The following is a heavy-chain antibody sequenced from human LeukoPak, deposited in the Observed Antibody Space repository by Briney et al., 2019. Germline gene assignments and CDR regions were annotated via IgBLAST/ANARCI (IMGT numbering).Heavy chain of an antibody. CDR1: GYTFTSYG. Sequence: ASVKVSCKASGYTFTSYGISWVRQAPGQGLEWMGWISAYNGNTNYAQKLQGRVTMTTDTSTSTAYMELRSLRSDDTAVYYCARGSCSSTSCLLFDIWGQGTMATVSS. D-gene: IGHD2-2*01. CDR3: ARGSCSSTSCLLFDI. J-gene: IGHJ3*02. CDR2: ISAYNGNT. V-gene: IGHV1-18*01.